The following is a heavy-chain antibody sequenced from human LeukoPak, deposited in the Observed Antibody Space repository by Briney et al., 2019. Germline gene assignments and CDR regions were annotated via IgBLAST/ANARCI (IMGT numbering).Heavy chain of an antibody. CDR1: GFSLSTSGVG. J-gene: IGHJ4*02. D-gene: IGHD6-19*01. Sequence: SGPTLVKPTQTLTLTCTFSGFSLSTSGVGVGWIRQPPGQALDWLALIYWDDAKRYSPSLKSRFTITKDTSKNQVVLTMTNMDPVDTGAYYCAHGLEQWLDFDYWGQGILVTVSS. CDR2: IYWDDAK. CDR3: AHGLEQWLDFDY. V-gene: IGHV2-5*02.